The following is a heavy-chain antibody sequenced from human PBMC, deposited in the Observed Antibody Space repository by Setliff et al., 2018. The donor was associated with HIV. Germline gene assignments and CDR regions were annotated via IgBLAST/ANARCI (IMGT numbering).Heavy chain of an antibody. CDR3: ARDGPYVAVLIRAFDI. D-gene: IGHD3-16*01. V-gene: IGHV1-18*01. Sequence: GASVKVSCKASGYIFNSFGISWVRQAPGQGLEWMGWISAYNGNTKYAQKLQGRVTMTTDTSMSTGYVELRSLRSDDTAVYYCARDGPYVAVLIRAFDIWGQGTMVTVSS. CDR2: ISAYNGNT. CDR1: GYIFNSFG. J-gene: IGHJ3*02.